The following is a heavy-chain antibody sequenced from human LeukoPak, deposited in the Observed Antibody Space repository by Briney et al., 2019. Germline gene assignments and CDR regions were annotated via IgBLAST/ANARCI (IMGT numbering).Heavy chain of an antibody. J-gene: IGHJ4*02. CDR3: ARVGGVVVPAAISYFDY. CDR2: ISAYNGNT. CDR1: GYTFTSYG. D-gene: IGHD2-2*02. Sequence: RASVKVSCKASGYTFTSYGISWVRQAPGQGLEWMGWISAYNGNTNYAQKLQGRVTITTDESTSTAYMELSSLRSEDTAVYYCARVGGVVVPAAISYFDYWGQGTLVTVSS. V-gene: IGHV1-18*01.